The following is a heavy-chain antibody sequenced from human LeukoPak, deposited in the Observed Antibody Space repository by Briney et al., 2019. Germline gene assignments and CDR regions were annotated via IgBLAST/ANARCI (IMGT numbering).Heavy chain of an antibody. J-gene: IGHJ4*02. CDR3: ASTYYDFPGPRY. CDR1: GYTLTELS. D-gene: IGHD3-3*01. CDR2: FDPEDGET. Sequence: ASVKVSCKVSGYTLTELSMHWVRQAPGKGLEWMGGFDPEDGETIYAQKFQGRVTMTEDTSTDTAYMELSSLRSEDTAVYYCASTYYDFPGPRYWGQGTLVTVSS. V-gene: IGHV1-24*01.